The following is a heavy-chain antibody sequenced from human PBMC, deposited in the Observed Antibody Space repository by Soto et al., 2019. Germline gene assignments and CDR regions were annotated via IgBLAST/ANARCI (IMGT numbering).Heavy chain of an antibody. J-gene: IGHJ6*02. Sequence: ASVKVSCQASGYTFSDYYLQWLRQAPGQGLEWMGWINPNSGGTNCAQKFQGWVTMTRDTSISTAYMELTSLRSDDTAAYFCARDRNVGGSSYYYYGLDVWGQGTTVTV. CDR1: GYTFSDYY. CDR2: INPNSGGT. D-gene: IGHD2-15*01. V-gene: IGHV1-2*04. CDR3: ARDRNVGGSSYYYYGLDV.